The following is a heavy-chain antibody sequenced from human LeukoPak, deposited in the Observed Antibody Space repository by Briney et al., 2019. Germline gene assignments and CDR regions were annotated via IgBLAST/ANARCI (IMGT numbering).Heavy chain of an antibody. D-gene: IGHD2-2*01. J-gene: IGHJ6*02. V-gene: IGHV3-7*04. CDR1: GFTFSIYW. CDR2: IKEDGSEK. Sequence: GGSLRLSCAASGFTFSIYWMTWVRQAPGKGLEWVANIKEDGSEKYYVDSVKGRITISRDNGKNSLYLQMNSLRAEDTAVYYCARDVTPLCSSSRKVNYGMDVWGHGTSVTVSS. CDR3: ARDVTPLCSSSRKVNYGMDV.